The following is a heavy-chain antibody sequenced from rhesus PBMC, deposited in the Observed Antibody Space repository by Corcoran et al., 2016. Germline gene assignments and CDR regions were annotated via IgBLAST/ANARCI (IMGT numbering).Heavy chain of an antibody. J-gene: IGHJ2*01. Sequence: QVQLVQSGAEITQPGASVTLSCTASGYTFTSYYMPWGRQAPGQGLEWIGLISPYNGNKGYAQNFQGRVTITTDTSTSTGYMELSSLRSEDTAVYYCTRGFESSYFDLWGPGTPITISS. CDR3: TRGFESSYFDL. CDR1: GYTFTSYY. CDR2: ISPYNGNK. V-gene: IGHV1-1*01.